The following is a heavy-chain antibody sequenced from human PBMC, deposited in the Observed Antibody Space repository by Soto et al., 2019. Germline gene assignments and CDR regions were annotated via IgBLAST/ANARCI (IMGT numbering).Heavy chain of an antibody. D-gene: IGHD1-1*01. CDR2: IRYDGSNI. CDR3: ARGGKDWNYYYYYRMDV. J-gene: IGHJ6*01. V-gene: IGHV3-33*01. Sequence: GGSLRLSCAASGSIFRGYGMHWVRQAPGKGLEWVAVIRYDGSNINYADSVMGRFTISRDNSKNTLYLEINSLAAEDTTVYYCARGGKDWNYYYYYRMDVWGQGNMVTVSS. CDR1: GSIFRGYG.